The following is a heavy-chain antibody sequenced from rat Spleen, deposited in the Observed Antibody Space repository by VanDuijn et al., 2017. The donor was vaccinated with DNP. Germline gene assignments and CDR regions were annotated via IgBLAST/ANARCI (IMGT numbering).Heavy chain of an antibody. V-gene: IGHV2S30*01. CDR1: GFSLPDYS. CDR2: MWYDGDT. D-gene: IGHD1-11*01. Sequence: QVQLKESGPGLVQPSQTLSLTCTASGFSLPDYSVHWVRQPSGKGPEWLGRMWYDGDTTYNSALKSRLTITKDTSKSQVFLKMNSLQTEDTATYYCARDLLRWRRGFAYWGQGTLVTVSS. J-gene: IGHJ3*01. CDR3: ARDLLRWRRGFAY.